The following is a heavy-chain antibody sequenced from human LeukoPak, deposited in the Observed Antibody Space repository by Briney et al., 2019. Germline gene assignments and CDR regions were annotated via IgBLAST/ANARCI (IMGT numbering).Heavy chain of an antibody. CDR1: GFTFDDYA. D-gene: IGHD3-22*01. J-gene: IGHJ4*02. Sequence: GGSLTLSCAASGFTFDDYAMHWVRQAPGKALEWVSGISWNSGSIGYADSVKGRFTISRDNAKNSLYLQMNSLRAEDTALYYCAKDGYDSSGYFDYWSQGTLVTVSS. CDR2: ISWNSGSI. V-gene: IGHV3-9*01. CDR3: AKDGYDSSGYFDY.